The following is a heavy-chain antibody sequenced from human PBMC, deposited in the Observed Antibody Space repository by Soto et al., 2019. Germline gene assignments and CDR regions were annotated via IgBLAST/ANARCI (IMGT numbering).Heavy chain of an antibody. CDR2: INAGNGNT. D-gene: IGHD2-2*01. CDR3: ASVGYCSSTSCPPGMDV. V-gene: IGHV1-3*01. CDR1: GYTFTSYA. Sequence: QVQLVQSGAEVKKPGASVKVSCKASGYTFTSYAMHWVRQAPGQRLEWMGWINAGNGNTKYSQKFQGRVTITRDTSASTAYMELSSLRSEDTAVYYCASVGYCSSTSCPPGMDVWGQGTTVTVSS. J-gene: IGHJ6*02.